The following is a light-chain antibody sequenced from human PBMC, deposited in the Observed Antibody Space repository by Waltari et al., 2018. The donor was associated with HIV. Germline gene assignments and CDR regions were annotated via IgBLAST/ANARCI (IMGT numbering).Light chain of an antibody. CDR1: QSVSSSY. Sequence: EVVLTQSPGTLSLSPGERATLSCRASQSVSSSYLAWYQQKPGQAPRLLIYGVSSRATGIPDRFSGSGSGTDFTLTISRLEPEDFAVNYCQQYGTSPRYTFGQGTKLEIK. V-gene: IGKV3-20*01. CDR3: QQYGTSPRYT. J-gene: IGKJ2*01. CDR2: GVS.